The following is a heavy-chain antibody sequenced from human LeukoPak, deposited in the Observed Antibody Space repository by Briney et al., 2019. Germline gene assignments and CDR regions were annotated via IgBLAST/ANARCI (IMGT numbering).Heavy chain of an antibody. Sequence: GRSLRLSCAASGFTFDDYAMHWVRQAPGKGLEWVSGISWNSGSIGYADPVKGRFTISRDNAKNSLYLQMNSLRAEDTALYYCAKDKAPLAATLDYWGQGTLVTVSS. CDR2: ISWNSGSI. D-gene: IGHD2-15*01. CDR1: GFTFDDYA. CDR3: AKDKAPLAATLDY. V-gene: IGHV3-9*01. J-gene: IGHJ4*02.